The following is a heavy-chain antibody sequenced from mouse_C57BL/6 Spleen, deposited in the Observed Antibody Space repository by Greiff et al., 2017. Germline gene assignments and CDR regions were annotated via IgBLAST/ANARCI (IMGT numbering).Heavy chain of an antibody. Sequence: VQLQQPGAELVMPGASVKLSCKASGYTFTSYWMHWVKQRPGQGLEWIGEIDPSDSYTNYNQKFKGKSTLTVDKSSSTAYMQLSSLTSEDSAVYYCARRDYGCFDYWGQGTTLTVSS. J-gene: IGHJ2*01. CDR3: ARRDYGCFDY. CDR1: GYTFTSYW. D-gene: IGHD1-2*01. CDR2: IDPSDSYT. V-gene: IGHV1-69*01.